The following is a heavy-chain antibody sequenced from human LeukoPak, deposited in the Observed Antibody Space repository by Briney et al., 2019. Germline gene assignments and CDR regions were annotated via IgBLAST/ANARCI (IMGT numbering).Heavy chain of an antibody. V-gene: IGHV4-4*07. J-gene: IGHJ5*02. CDR2: IYTSGST. Sequence: SETLSLTCTVSGGSISSYYWSWIRQPAGKGLEWIGRIYTSGSTNYNPSLKSRVTMSVDTSKNQFPLKLSSVTAADTAVYYCARTRKTAVACNNWFDPWGQGTLVTVSS. D-gene: IGHD6-19*01. CDR1: GGSISSYY. CDR3: ARTRKTAVACNNWFDP.